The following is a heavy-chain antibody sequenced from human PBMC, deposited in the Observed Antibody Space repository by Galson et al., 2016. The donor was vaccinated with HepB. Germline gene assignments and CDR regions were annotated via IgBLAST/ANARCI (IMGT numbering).Heavy chain of an antibody. D-gene: IGHD2-21*02. J-gene: IGHJ4*02. CDR1: GFTFSGSA. V-gene: IGHV3-73*01. Sequence: SLRLSCAASGFTFSGSAMHWVRQASGKGLEWVGRIRSKANSYATAYAASVKGRFTISRDDSKNTAYLQMHSLKTEDTAVYYCTRPKTTAIGGRSDYWGQGTLVTVSS. CDR2: IRSKANSYAT. CDR3: TRPKTTAIGGRSDY.